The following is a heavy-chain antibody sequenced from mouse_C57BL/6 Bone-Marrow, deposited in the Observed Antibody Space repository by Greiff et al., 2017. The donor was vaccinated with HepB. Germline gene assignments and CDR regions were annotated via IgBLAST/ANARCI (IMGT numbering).Heavy chain of an antibody. CDR1: GFTFSDYY. CDR2: ISNGGGST. Sequence: EVKLMESGGGLVQPGGSLKLSCAASGFTFSDYYMYWVRQTPEKRLEWVAYISNGGGSTYYPDTVKGRFTIYRDNAKNTLYLQMSRLKSEDTAMYYGARHPDYDYPSYAIDYWGQGTSVTVSS. D-gene: IGHD2-4*01. CDR3: ARHPDYDYPSYAIDY. J-gene: IGHJ4*01. V-gene: IGHV5-12*01.